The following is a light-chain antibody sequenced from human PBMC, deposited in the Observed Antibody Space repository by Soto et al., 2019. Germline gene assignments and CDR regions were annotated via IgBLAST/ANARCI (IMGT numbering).Light chain of an antibody. CDR3: QKYDSSPLT. CDR2: HSS. CDR1: QSVASNY. J-gene: IGKJ3*01. Sequence: ETVLTQSPGTLSLSPGERATLSCRASQSVASNYLAWYQQKPGQAPRVLIYHSSSRATGVPDRFSGSGSGTDFTLTIRRLEPEDFAVYYCQKYDSSPLTFGPGTKVEI. V-gene: IGKV3-20*01.